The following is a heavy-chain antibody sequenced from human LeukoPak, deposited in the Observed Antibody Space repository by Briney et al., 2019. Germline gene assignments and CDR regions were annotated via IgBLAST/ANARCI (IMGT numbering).Heavy chain of an antibody. Sequence: ASVTVSCTASGYTFSSYAMNWVRQASGQGLEWMGWINTNTGNPTYAQGFTGRFVFSLDTSVSTAYLQISSLQAEDTAVYYCARSNNDGDYLGVGFDYWGQGTLVTVSS. J-gene: IGHJ4*02. CDR3: ARSNNDGDYLGVGFDY. D-gene: IGHD4-17*01. CDR1: GYTFSSYA. V-gene: IGHV7-4-1*02. CDR2: INTNTGNP.